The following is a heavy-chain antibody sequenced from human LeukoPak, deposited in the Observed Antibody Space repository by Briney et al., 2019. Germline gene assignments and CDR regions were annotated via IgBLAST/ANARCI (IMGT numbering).Heavy chain of an antibody. D-gene: IGHD6-13*01. CDR1: GFTVSSNY. CDR2: IYSGGST. V-gene: IGHV3-53*01. CDR3: AKLSHIAAADAQDY. Sequence: GGSLRLSCAASGFTVSSNYMSWVRQAPGKGLEWVSVIYSGGSTYYADSVKGRFTISRDNSKNTLYLQMNSLRAEDTAVYYCAKLSHIAAADAQDYWGQGTLVTVSS. J-gene: IGHJ4*02.